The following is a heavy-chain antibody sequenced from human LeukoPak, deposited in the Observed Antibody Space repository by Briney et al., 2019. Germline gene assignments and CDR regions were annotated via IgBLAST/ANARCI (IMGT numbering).Heavy chain of an antibody. CDR3: TTVQGGYSYGIVDY. D-gene: IGHD5-18*01. J-gene: IGHJ4*02. V-gene: IGHV3-23*01. Sequence: GGSLRLSCAASGFTFSSYAMSWVRQAPGKGLEWVSVISGSGGRTYYADSVKGRFTIFRDNSKNTLYLQMNSLRAEDTAVYYCTTVQGGYSYGIVDYWGQGTLVTVSS. CDR1: GFTFSSYA. CDR2: ISGSGGRT.